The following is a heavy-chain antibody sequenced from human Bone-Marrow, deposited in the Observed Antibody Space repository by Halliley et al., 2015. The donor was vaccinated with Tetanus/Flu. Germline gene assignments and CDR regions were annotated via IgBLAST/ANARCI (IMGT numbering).Heavy chain of an antibody. D-gene: IGHD3-22*01. Sequence: YSGSTNDNPSLKGRVIISVDTSKNQISLKLSSVTAADTAVYHCARGPYYYDSSAYYPGPSYFDYWGQGTLVTVSS. V-gene: IGHV4-59*09. CDR2: YSGST. J-gene: IGHJ4*02. CDR3: ARGPYYYDSSAYYPGPSYFDY.